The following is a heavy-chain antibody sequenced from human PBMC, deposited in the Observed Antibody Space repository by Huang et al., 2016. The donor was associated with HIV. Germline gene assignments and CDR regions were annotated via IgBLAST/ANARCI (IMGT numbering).Heavy chain of an antibody. CDR2: INSDGSSS. V-gene: IGHV3-74*01. Sequence: EVQLVESGGGLVQAGGSLRLSCAASGFTFSSYWMHWVRQAPGKGLVWVSRINSDGSSSGYADSVKGRFTISRDNAKNTLYLQMNSLRAEDTAVYYCVRDPRIQSWLNYFDYWGQGTLVSVSS. J-gene: IGHJ4*02. D-gene: IGHD3-22*01. CDR1: GFTFSSYW. CDR3: VRDPRIQSWLNYFDY.